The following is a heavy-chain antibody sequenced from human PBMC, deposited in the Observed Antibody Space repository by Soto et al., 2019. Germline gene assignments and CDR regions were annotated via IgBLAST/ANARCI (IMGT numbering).Heavy chain of an antibody. CDR1: GFTFSSYA. CDR3: AKGNYDILTGYSGKIDY. CDR2: ISGSGGST. J-gene: IGHJ4*02. D-gene: IGHD3-9*01. Sequence: GGSLRLSCAASGFTFSSYAMSWVRQAPGKGLEWVSAISGSGGSTYYADSVKGRFTISRDNSKNTLYLQMNSLRAEDTAVYYCAKGNYDILTGYSGKIDYWGQGTLVTVSS. V-gene: IGHV3-23*01.